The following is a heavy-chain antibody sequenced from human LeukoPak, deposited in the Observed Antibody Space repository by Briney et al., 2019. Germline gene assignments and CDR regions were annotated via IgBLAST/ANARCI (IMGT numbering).Heavy chain of an antibody. CDR2: IKQDGSEK. V-gene: IGHV3-7*03. CDR3: ARDLSMWGSSSSPDY. Sequence: PGGSLRLSCAVSGFTFSSYWMSWVRQAPGKGLEWVANIKQDGSEKYYVDFVKGRFTISRDNAKNSLYLQMNSLRAEDTAVYYCARDLSMWGSSSSPDYWGKGTLVTVSS. CDR1: GFTFSSYW. J-gene: IGHJ4*02. D-gene: IGHD6-6*01.